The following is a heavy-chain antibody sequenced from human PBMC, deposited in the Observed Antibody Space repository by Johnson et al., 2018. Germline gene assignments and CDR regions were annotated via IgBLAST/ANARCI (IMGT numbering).Heavy chain of an antibody. J-gene: IGHJ4*02. CDR1: GFSFSNAW. CDR2: IKSKTDGGTT. V-gene: IGHV3-15*01. CDR3: ITWGTTTDY. Sequence: VQLQESGGGLVQPRGSLRVSCAASGFSFSNAWMSWVRQAPGKGLEWVGRIKSKTDGGTTDYAAPVKGRFTISRDDSKNTLYLQMKSLKTEDKAVYYCITWGTTTDYWGQGTLVTVSS. D-gene: IGHD1-26*01.